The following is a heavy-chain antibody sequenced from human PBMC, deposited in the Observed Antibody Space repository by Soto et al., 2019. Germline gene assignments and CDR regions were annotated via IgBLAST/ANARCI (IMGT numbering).Heavy chain of an antibody. V-gene: IGHV4-59*08. Sequence: SETLSLTCTVSGGSISSYYWSWIRQPPEKELERIGYIYYSGNTNYNPSLKSRVTISADTSKNQFSLKLSSVTAADTAVYYCARHAVEHSSSSYYYYNLDVWGKGTTVTVSS. CDR2: IYYSGNT. CDR3: ARHAVEHSSSSYYYYNLDV. J-gene: IGHJ6*03. CDR1: GGSISSYY. D-gene: IGHD6-6*01.